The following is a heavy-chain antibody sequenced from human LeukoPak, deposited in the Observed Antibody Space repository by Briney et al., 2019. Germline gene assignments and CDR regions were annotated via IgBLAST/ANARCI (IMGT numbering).Heavy chain of an antibody. V-gene: IGHV1-18*01. J-gene: IGHJ5*02. D-gene: IGHD1-26*01. CDR3: ARGLAGIVGATAWFDP. Sequence: GASVTVSCKASAYTFANYAISWLRQAPGQGLEWMGWISVSNGNTNYAQKLQGRVTMTTDTSTKTVYMELRSLRFDDTAMYYCARGLAGIVGATAWFDPWGQGTLVTVSS. CDR2: ISVSNGNT. CDR1: AYTFANYA.